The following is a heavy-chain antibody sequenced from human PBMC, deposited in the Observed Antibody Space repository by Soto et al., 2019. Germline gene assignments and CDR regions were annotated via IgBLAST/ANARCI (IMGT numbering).Heavy chain of an antibody. J-gene: IGHJ4*02. D-gene: IGHD3-22*01. V-gene: IGHV1-69*04. CDR3: AREGDMKFHADSSDEPGY. CDR2: IIPSIGII. CDR1: GGTFSSFV. Sequence: QVQLVQSGAEVKKPGSSVKVSCKASGGTFSSFVISWVRQAPGQGLEWMGRIIPSIGIINYAQKFQGRVTIPAETSTSTAYVELRSLRSDDTAVYYCAREGDMKFHADSSDEPGYWGQGTLVTVSS.